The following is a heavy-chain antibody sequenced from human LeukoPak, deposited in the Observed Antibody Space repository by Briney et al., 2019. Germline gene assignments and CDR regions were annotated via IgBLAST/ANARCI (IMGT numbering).Heavy chain of an antibody. CDR2: IRSKTYGGTT. V-gene: IGHV3-49*04. J-gene: IGHJ4*02. CDR1: GGTFSSYA. Sequence: SCKASGGTFSSYAISWVRQAPGKGLERVGFIRSKTYGGTTEYAASVKGRFTISRDDSKSIAYLQINSLKTEDTAVYYCTGSFGQLTFFDYWGQGTLVTVSS. D-gene: IGHD3-10*01. CDR3: TGSFGQLTFFDY.